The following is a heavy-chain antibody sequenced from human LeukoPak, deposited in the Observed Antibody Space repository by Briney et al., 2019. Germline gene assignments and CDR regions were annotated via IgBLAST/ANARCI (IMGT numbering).Heavy chain of an antibody. CDR3: ARDLGTRGDYPYYFDY. V-gene: IGHV4-61*02. D-gene: IGHD4-17*01. Sequence: PSQTLSLTCTVSGGSISSGSYYWSWIRQPAGMGLEWIGRIYSSGNTYYNPSLKSRVTLSVDTSKNQFSLKLSSVTAADTAVYYCARDLGTRGDYPYYFDYWGQGTLVTVSS. CDR2: IYSSGNT. CDR1: GGSISSGSYY. J-gene: IGHJ4*02.